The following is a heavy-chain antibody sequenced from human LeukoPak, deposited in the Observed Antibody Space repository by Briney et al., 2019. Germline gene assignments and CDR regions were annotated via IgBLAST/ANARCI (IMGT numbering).Heavy chain of an antibody. J-gene: IGHJ3*02. CDR1: GFTFSSYS. CDR3: ARDVAAAHDAFDI. D-gene: IGHD6-13*01. V-gene: IGHV3-21*01. CDR2: ISSSSSYI. Sequence: GGFPRLSCAASGFTFSSYSMNWVRQAPGKGLEWVSSISSSSSYIYYADSVKGRFTISRDNAKNSLYLQMNSLRAEDTAVYYCARDVAAAHDAFDIWGQGTMVTVSS.